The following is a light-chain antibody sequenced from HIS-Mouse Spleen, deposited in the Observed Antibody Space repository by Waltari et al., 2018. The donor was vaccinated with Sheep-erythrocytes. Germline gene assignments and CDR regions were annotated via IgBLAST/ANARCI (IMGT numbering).Light chain of an antibody. CDR1: SGSIASNY. Sequence: NFMLTQPHSVSESPGKTVTISCTRSSGSIASNYVPWYQQRPGSAPTTEIYEDNQRPSGVPDRFSGSIDSSSNSASLTISGLKTEDEADYYCQSYDSSNHGVFGGGTKLTVL. V-gene: IGLV6-57*04. CDR3: QSYDSSNHGV. CDR2: EDN. J-gene: IGLJ3*02.